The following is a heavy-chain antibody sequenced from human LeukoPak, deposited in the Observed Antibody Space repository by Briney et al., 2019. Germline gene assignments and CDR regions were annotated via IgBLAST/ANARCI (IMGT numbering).Heavy chain of an antibody. D-gene: IGHD2-2*01. CDR1: GGSFSGYY. CDR2: INHSGST. CDR3: ARGPRTPSYYMDV. Sequence: SEALSLTCAVYGGSFSGYYWSWIRQPPGKGLEWIGEINHSGSTNYNPSLKSRVTISVDTSKNQFSLKLSSVTAADTAVYYCARGPRTPSYYMDVWGKGTTVTVSS. J-gene: IGHJ6*03. V-gene: IGHV4-34*01.